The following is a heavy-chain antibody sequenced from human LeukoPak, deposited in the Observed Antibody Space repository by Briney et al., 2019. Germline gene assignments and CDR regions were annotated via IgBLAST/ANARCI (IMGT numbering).Heavy chain of an antibody. J-gene: IGHJ4*02. CDR3: AKRGGIPVSPPDY. CDR1: GFTFSSYG. Sequence: GGSLRLSCAASGFTFSSYGMHWVRQAPGKGLEWVAFIRYDGSNKYYADSVKGRFTISRDNSKNTLYLQMNSLRAEDTAVYYCAKRGGIPVSPPDYWGQGTPVTVSS. D-gene: IGHD3-16*01. V-gene: IGHV3-30*02. CDR2: IRYDGSNK.